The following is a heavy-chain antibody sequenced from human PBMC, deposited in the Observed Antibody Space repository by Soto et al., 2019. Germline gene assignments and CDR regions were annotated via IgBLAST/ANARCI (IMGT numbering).Heavy chain of an antibody. CDR3: ARRARPDFYYMDV. V-gene: IGHV3-64*01. D-gene: IGHD6-6*01. CDR2: ISSNGVGT. J-gene: IGHJ6*03. CDR1: GFTLSGYA. Sequence: EVQLAESGGGLAQPGGSLRLSCAASGFTLSGYAMDWVRQAPGKGLEYVSGISSNGVGTYYANSVQGRFTISRDNSKNTVDLQNGSLRPEDMAVYYCARRARPDFYYMDVWGKGTTVTVS.